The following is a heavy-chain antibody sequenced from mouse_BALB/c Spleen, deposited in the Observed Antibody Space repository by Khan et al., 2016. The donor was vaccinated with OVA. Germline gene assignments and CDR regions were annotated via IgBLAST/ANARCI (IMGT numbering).Heavy chain of an antibody. CDR3: ARDAGRY. CDR1: GYTFTEYT. J-gene: IGHJ4*01. D-gene: IGHD3-3*01. Sequence: EVQLQQSGPELVKPGASVKISCKTSGYTFTEYTLHWVKQSHGQSLEWIGVINPKNGVTSYTQKFKGKATLTVDKSSSTAYMEFRSLTSEDSAVYYCARDAGRYWGQGTSVTVSS. CDR2: INPKNGVT. V-gene: IGHV1-26*01.